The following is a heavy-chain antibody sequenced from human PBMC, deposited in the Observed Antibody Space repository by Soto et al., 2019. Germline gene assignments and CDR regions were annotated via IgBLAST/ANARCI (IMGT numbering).Heavy chain of an antibody. CDR2: IIPILGIA. V-gene: IGHV1-69*02. J-gene: IGHJ4*02. Sequence: SVKVSCKASGGTFSSYTISWVRQAPGQGLEWMGRIIPILGIANYAQKFQGRVTITADKSTSTAYMELSSLRSEDTAVYYCASYYGSGSYYFDYWGQGTLVTVSS. CDR1: GGTFSSYT. D-gene: IGHD3-10*01. CDR3: ASYYGSGSYYFDY.